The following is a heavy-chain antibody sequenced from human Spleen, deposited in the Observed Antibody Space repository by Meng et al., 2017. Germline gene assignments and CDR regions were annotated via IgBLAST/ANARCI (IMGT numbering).Heavy chain of an antibody. D-gene: IGHD6-19*01. J-gene: IGHJ4*02. CDR3: ASDPIAVAGWSYFDY. CDR2: IIPILGIA. Sequence: SVKVSCKASGGTFSSYTISWVRQAPGQGLEWMGRIIPILGIANYAQKFQGRVTITADKSTSTAYMELSSLRSEDTAVYYCASDPIAVAGWSYFDYWGQGTLVTVSS. CDR1: GGTFSSYT. V-gene: IGHV1-69*02.